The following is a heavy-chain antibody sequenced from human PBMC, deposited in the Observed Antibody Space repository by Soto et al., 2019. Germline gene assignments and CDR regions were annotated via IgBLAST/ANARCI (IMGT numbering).Heavy chain of an antibody. J-gene: IGHJ6*02. CDR2: IIPIFGTP. Sequence: QVQLVQSGAEIKKPGSSVKVSCKASGGTFSSYAISWVRQAPGQGLEWMGGIIPIFGTPNYAQKFQGRVTITADESTSTADTELSSLRSEDTAVYYCARVTKSYYYYYGMDVWGQGTTVTVSS. CDR1: GGTFSSYA. CDR3: ARVTKSYYYYYGMDV. V-gene: IGHV1-69*01.